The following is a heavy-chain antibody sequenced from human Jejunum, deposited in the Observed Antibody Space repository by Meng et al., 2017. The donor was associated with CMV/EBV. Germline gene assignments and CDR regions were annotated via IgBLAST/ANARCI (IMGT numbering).Heavy chain of an antibody. CDR3: ARVGIAVVPAALHWTYYFDQ. J-gene: IGHJ4*02. V-gene: IGHV3-21*04. D-gene: IGHD2-2*01. Sequence: SFNMNWVRQAPGKGLEWVASISSTSSYIYYADSLKGRFAISRDNAKNSLFLQMNSLRAEDTAVYYCARVGIAVVPAALHWTYYFDQWGQGTLVTVSS. CDR1: SFN. CDR2: ISSTSSYI.